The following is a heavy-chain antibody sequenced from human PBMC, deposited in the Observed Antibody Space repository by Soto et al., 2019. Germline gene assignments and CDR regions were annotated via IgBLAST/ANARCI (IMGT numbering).Heavy chain of an antibody. J-gene: IGHJ3*02. Sequence: GASVKVSCKASGYTFTSYGISWVRQAPGQGLEWMGWISAYNGNTNYAQKLQGRVTMTTDTSTSTAYMELRSLRSDDTAVYYCARERILWFGELLSGPDAFDIWGQGTMVPVSS. CDR2: ISAYNGNT. CDR3: ARERILWFGELLSGPDAFDI. V-gene: IGHV1-18*01. CDR1: GYTFTSYG. D-gene: IGHD3-10*01.